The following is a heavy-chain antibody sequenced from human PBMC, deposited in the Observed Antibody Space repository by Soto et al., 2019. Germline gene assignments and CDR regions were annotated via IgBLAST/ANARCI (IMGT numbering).Heavy chain of an antibody. CDR2: VAYTGTT. CDR1: GDSIDSHDAH. Sequence: QLQLQESGPGLERPSETLSLTCFVSGDSIDSHDAHWSWMRQSPGKGLEWIGNVAYTGTTYYPPPLRGRVTVSTDTSKNSFSLKLTSVTAADTAVYYCSRHRACDTACDLDNWGQGTLVTVSS. J-gene: IGHJ4*02. D-gene: IGHD2-2*03. CDR3: SRHRACDTACDLDN. V-gene: IGHV4-39*01.